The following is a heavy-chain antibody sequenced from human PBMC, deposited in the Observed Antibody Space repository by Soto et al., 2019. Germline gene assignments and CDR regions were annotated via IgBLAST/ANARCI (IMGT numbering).Heavy chain of an antibody. J-gene: IGHJ5*02. D-gene: IGHD6-19*01. V-gene: IGHV4-4*07. CDR3: ARGYSSGRINWFDR. CDR1: GGSISSYY. Sequence: QVQLQESGPGLVKPSETLSLTCTVSGGSISSYYWSWIRQPAGKGLEWIGRIYTSGSTNYNPSLKSRVTMSVDKSKNQCSLKLRSVTAADTAGYYCARGYSSGRINWFDRWGQGSLVTVSS. CDR2: IYTSGST.